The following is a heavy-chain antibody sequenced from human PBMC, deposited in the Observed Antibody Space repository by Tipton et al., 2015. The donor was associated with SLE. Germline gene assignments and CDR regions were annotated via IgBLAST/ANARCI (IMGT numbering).Heavy chain of an antibody. D-gene: IGHD5-12*01. CDR2: MSYSGNT. V-gene: IGHV4-59*11. CDR3: ARERVGGYSDYDPVPLDGHYNYGMDV. CDR1: GGSISSHY. Sequence: TLSLTCTVSGGSISSHYWSWIRQPPGKGLEWIGYMSYSGNTNYNPSLKSRVSISVDTSKNQLSLNLSSVAAAGTAVYYCARERVGGYSDYDPVPLDGHYNYGMDVWGQGTTVTVSS. J-gene: IGHJ6*02.